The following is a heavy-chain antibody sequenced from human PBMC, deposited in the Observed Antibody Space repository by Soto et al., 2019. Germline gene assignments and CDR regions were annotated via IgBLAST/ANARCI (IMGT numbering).Heavy chain of an antibody. D-gene: IGHD3-10*01. Sequence: GASVKVSCKASGGTFSSYAISWVRQAPGQGLEWMGGIIPIFGTANYAQKFQGRVTIAADESTSTAYMELSSLRSEDTAVYYCARLYGSAKPYPDAFDIWGQGTMVTVSS. CDR1: GGTFSSYA. CDR3: ARLYGSAKPYPDAFDI. CDR2: IIPIFGTA. V-gene: IGHV1-69*13. J-gene: IGHJ3*02.